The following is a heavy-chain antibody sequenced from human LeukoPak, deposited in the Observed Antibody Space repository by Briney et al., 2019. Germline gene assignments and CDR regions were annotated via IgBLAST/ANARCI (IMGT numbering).Heavy chain of an antibody. V-gene: IGHV4-38-2*02. J-gene: IGHJ4*02. D-gene: IGHD6-13*01. CDR1: GYSISSGYY. CDR3: ARVGIAAAGSYYFDY. Sequence: PSETLSLTCSVSGYSISSGYYWGWIRQSPGKGLEWIGSIYHSGSTYYNPSLKSRVTISVDTSKNQFSLKLSSVTAADTAVYYCARVGIAAAGSYYFDYWGQGTLVTVSS. CDR2: IYHSGST.